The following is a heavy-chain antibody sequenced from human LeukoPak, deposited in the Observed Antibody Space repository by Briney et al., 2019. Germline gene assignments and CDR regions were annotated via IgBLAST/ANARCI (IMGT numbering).Heavy chain of an antibody. CDR3: AREGTSGTHLNWFDP. CDR1: GDSISSYY. CDR2: IYYIGST. V-gene: IGHV4-59*01. J-gene: IGHJ5*02. Sequence: SETLSLTCTVSGDSISSYYWSWIRQPPGKGLEWIGYIYYIGSTNYNPSLKSRVTLSVDTSKNQFSLKLSSVTAADTAVYYCAREGTSGTHLNWFDPWGQGTLVTVSS. D-gene: IGHD1-1*01.